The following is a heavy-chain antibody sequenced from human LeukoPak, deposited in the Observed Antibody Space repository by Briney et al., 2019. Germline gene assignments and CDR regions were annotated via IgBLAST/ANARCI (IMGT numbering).Heavy chain of an antibody. J-gene: IGHJ4*02. V-gene: IGHV3-74*01. CDR1: GFTFSSDW. D-gene: IGHD3-10*01. CDR3: ARSLIDYGPGIYYVNY. Sequence: GGSLRVSCAASGFTFSSDWMHCVRQAPGKGLVWDSGINSDGSSTSYADSVKGRFTISRDNAKNTLYLQMNSLRAEDTAVYYCARSLIDYGPGIYYVNYWGQGTLVTVSS. CDR2: INSDGSST.